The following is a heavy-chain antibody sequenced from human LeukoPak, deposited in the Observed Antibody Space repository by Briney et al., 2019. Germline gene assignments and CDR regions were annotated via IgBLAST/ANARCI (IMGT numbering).Heavy chain of an antibody. V-gene: IGHV4-4*02. J-gene: IGHJ4*02. CDR2: IYHSGSA. CDR1: GGSISSSNG. CDR3: ARETNNYYDSSGYVDY. Sequence: PSQSLSLTRAVSGGSISSSNGWSGVRQPPGKGLEWSGEIYHSGSANYNPSLKSRVTISVDKSKNHSSLKLSSVTAADTAVYYCARETNNYYDSSGYVDYWGQGTLVTVSS. D-gene: IGHD3-22*01.